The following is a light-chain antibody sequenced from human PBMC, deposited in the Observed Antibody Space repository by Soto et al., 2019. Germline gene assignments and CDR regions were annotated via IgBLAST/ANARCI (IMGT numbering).Light chain of an antibody. V-gene: IGKV3-15*01. CDR2: GAS. Sequence: EIVMTQSPATLSVSPGERVILSCRASQSVGINLAWYQQKPGQAPRLLIYGASTRATGLPVRFSGSGSGTDFTLSISSLQLEDFAVYYCQQYDNWHPWTFGQGTKVEIK. CDR1: QSVGIN. J-gene: IGKJ1*01. CDR3: QQYDNWHPWT.